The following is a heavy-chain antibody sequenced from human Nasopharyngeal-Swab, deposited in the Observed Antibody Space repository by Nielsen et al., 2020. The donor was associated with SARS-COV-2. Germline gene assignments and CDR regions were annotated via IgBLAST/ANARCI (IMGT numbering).Heavy chain of an antibody. Sequence: WIRQPPGKGLEWIGYIYYSGSTNYNPSLKSRVTISVDTSKNQCSLKLSSVTAADTAVYYCARESPAGDAFDIWGQGTMVTVSS. CDR3: ARESPAGDAFDI. CDR2: IYYSGST. J-gene: IGHJ3*02. D-gene: IGHD1-14*01. V-gene: IGHV4-59*01.